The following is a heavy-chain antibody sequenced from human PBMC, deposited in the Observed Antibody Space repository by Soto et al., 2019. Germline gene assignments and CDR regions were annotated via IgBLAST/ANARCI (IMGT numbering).Heavy chain of an antibody. Sequence: EVQLVESGGGLVQPGGSLRVSCAASGFNFNSYGMNWVRQALGKGLEWVSYISTSGTTIYYADSVKGRFTISRDNAKNSLFLQMNSLRAEDTAVYYCARDQPGEEEFDLWGRGTLVTVSS. V-gene: IGHV3-48*03. D-gene: IGHD7-27*01. CDR2: ISTSGTTI. J-gene: IGHJ2*01. CDR3: ARDQPGEEEFDL. CDR1: GFNFNSYG.